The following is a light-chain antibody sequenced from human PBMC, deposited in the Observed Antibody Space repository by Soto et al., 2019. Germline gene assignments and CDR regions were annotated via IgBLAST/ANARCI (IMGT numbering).Light chain of an antibody. Sequence: EIVVTQSSATLSLSPGERATLSCRASESVSSNYVAWYQQKKPGQAPRLLIYGASRRATGIPDRFSGSGTGTEFTLTISSLQPDDFATYDCQQYNSYSWTFGQGT. V-gene: IGKV3-20*01. J-gene: IGKJ1*01. CDR1: ESVSSNY. CDR3: QQYNSYSWT. CDR2: GAS.